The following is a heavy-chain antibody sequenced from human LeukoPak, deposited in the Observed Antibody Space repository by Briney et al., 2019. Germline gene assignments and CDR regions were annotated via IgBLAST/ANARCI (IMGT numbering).Heavy chain of an antibody. CDR2: IYYSGST. D-gene: IGHD5-24*01. V-gene: IGHV4-31*03. J-gene: IGHJ4*02. Sequence: SETLSLTCTVSGGSISSGGYYWSWIRQHPGKGLEWIGYIYYSGSTYYNPSLKSRVTISVDTSKNQFSLKLSSVTAADTAVYYCARHGWLQPPVYWGQGTLVTVSS. CDR3: ARHGWLQPPVY. CDR1: GGSISSGGYY.